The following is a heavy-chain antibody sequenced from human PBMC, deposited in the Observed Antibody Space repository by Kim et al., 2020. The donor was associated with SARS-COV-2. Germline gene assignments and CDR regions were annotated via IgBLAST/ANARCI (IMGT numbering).Heavy chain of an antibody. CDR3: ARVPGYCSPGSCADY. D-gene: IGHD2-15*01. CDR1: GYSFTRHA. J-gene: IGHJ4*02. V-gene: IGHV1-3*01. Sequence: ASVKVSCRASGYSFTRHAMHWVRQVPGQRLEWMGWINAGDGDTKYSLKFRGRVTITSDTSASTAYMELSSLTSEDTALCYCARVPGYCSPGSCADYWGQGTLVTVSS. CDR2: INAGDGDT.